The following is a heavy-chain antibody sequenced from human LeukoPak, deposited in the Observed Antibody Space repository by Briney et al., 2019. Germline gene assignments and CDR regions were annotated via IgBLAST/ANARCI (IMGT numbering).Heavy chain of an antibody. CDR2: IYYRGST. CDR1: GGSISTYF. CDR3: ARQGGANSFDY. D-gene: IGHD1-1*01. V-gene: IGHV4-59*08. Sequence: SETLSLTCAVSGGSISTYFWSWIRQPPGKGLEWIGYIYYRGSTNYNPSLKSRVTISVDTSKNQFSLKLSSVTAADTAMYYCARQGGANSFDYWGQGILVTVSS. J-gene: IGHJ4*02.